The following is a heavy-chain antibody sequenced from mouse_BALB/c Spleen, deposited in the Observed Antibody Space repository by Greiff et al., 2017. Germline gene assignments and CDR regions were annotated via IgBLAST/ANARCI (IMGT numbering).Heavy chain of an antibody. V-gene: IGHV1-7*01. Sequence: VKLVESGAELAKPGASVKMSCKASGYTFTSYWMHWVKQRPGQGLEWIGYINPSTGYTEYNQKFKDKATLTAYKSSNTAYMQLSSLTSEDSAVYNCARNLGGYYGSSDEAYWGKGTLVTVSA. J-gene: IGHJ3*01. CDR3: ARNLGGYYGSSDEAY. D-gene: IGHD1-1*01. CDR2: INPSTGYT. CDR1: GYTFTSYW.